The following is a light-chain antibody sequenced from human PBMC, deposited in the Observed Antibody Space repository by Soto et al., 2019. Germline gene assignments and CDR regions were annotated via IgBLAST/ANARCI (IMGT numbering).Light chain of an antibody. J-gene: IGKJ2*01. V-gene: IGKV3-11*01. CDR1: QSVSSY. CDR3: QQRSNWPPT. CDR2: DAS. Sequence: EIVLTQSPATLSWSPGERATLSCRASQSVSSYLAWYQQKPGQAPRLLIYDASNRATGIPARFSGSGSGTDFTLTISSLEPEDFAVYYCQQRSNWPPTFGQGTKLEIK.